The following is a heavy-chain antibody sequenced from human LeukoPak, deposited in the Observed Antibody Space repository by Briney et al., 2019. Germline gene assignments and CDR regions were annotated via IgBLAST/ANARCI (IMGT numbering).Heavy chain of an antibody. CDR2: ISYDGSNK. CDR1: GFTFSSYA. Sequence: GGFLRLSCAASGFTFSSYAMHWVRQAPGKGLEWVAVISYDGSNKYYADSVKGRFTISRDNSKNTLYLQMNSLRAEDTAVYYCAKPLSGDDAFDIWGQGTMVTVSS. D-gene: IGHD3-10*01. CDR3: AKPLSGDDAFDI. V-gene: IGHV3-30*04. J-gene: IGHJ3*02.